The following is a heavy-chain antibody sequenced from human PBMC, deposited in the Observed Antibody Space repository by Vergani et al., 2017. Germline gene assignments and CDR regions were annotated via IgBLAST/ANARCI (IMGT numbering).Heavy chain of an antibody. D-gene: IGHD6-19*01. J-gene: IGHJ6*02. V-gene: IGHV3-33*06. Sequence: QVQLVESGGGVVQPGRSLRLSCAASGFTFSSYGMHWVRQAPGKGLEWVAVIWYDGSNKYYADSVKGRFTISRDNSKNTLYLQMNSLRAEDTAVYSCAKDQGQWLGRRLETYYYYGMDVWGQGTTVTVSS. CDR1: GFTFSSYG. CDR3: AKDQGQWLGRRLETYYYYGMDV. CDR2: IWYDGSNK.